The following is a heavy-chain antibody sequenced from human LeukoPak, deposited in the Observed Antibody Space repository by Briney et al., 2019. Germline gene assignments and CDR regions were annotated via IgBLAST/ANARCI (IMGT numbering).Heavy chain of an antibody. J-gene: IGHJ4*02. CDR3: AKGPIFSSSWYSFIY. Sequence: GGCLRLSCAASGFTFSTYAMHWVRQAPGKGLEWVSAISGSGGSTYYADSVKGRFTISRDNSKNTLYLQMNSLRAEDTAVYYCAKGPIFSSSWYSFIYWGQGTLVTVSS. D-gene: IGHD6-13*01. CDR2: ISGSGGST. CDR1: GFTFSTYA. V-gene: IGHV3-23*01.